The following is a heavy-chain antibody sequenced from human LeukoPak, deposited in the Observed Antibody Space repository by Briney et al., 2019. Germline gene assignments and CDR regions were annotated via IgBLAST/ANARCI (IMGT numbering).Heavy chain of an antibody. CDR2: ISGSGGST. J-gene: IGHJ4*02. D-gene: IGHD6-13*01. Sequence: GGSLRLSCAASGFTFSSYAMSWVRQAPGKGLEWVSAISGSGGSTSYADSVKGRFTISRDNAKNSLYLQMNSLRAEDTAVYYCARDIGAAGLFLDYWGQGTLVTVSS. V-gene: IGHV3-23*01. CDR3: ARDIGAAGLFLDY. CDR1: GFTFSSYA.